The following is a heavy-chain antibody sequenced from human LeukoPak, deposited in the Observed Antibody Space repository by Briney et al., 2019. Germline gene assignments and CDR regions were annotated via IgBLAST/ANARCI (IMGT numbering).Heavy chain of an antibody. V-gene: IGHV4-34*01. D-gene: IGHD6-19*01. Sequence: PSETLPLTCAVYGGSFSGYYWSWIRQPPGKGLEWIGEINHSGSTNYNPSLKSRVTISVDTSKNQFSLKLSSVTAADTAVYYCARSTGYSSGWHPYYYYGMDVWGQGTTVTVSS. CDR2: INHSGST. J-gene: IGHJ6*02. CDR1: GGSFSGYY. CDR3: ARSTGYSSGWHPYYYYGMDV.